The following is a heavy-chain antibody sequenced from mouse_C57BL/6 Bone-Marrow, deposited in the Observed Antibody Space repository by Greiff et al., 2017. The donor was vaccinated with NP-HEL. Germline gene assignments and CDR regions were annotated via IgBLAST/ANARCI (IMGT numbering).Heavy chain of an antibody. CDR2: IDPENGDT. V-gene: IGHV14-4*01. CDR3: TTAWYFGV. Sequence: VQLQQSGAELVRPGASVKLSCTASGFNIKDDYMHWVKQRPEQGLEWIGWIDPENGDTEYASKFQGKATITADTSSNTAYLQLSSLTAEDTAVDYCTTAWYFGVWGTGTTVTVSS. CDR1: GFNIKDDY. J-gene: IGHJ1*03.